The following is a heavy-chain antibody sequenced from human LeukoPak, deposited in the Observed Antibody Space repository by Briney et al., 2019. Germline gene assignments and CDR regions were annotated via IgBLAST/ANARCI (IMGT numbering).Heavy chain of an antibody. CDR1: GYTFTGYY. Sequence: ASVKVSCKASGYTFTGYYMHWVRQAPGQGLEWIGWINPNSGGTNYAQKFQGRVTMTRDTSISTAYMELSRLRSDDTAVYYCARVYYDSWSGSSRAHGFDYWGQGTLVTVSS. V-gene: IGHV1-2*02. CDR2: INPNSGGT. D-gene: IGHD3-3*01. CDR3: ARVYYDSWSGSSRAHGFDY. J-gene: IGHJ4*02.